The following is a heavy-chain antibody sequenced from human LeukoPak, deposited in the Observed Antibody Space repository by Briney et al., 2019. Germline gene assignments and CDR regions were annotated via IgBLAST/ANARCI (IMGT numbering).Heavy chain of an antibody. J-gene: IGHJ4*02. CDR3: ASYSPGDSSFDY. CDR2: IYYSGST. CDR1: GGSISSYY. Sequence: SETLSLTCTVSGGSISSYYWSWIRQPPGKGLEWIGYIYYSGSTNYNPSLKSRVTIPVDTSKNQFSLKLSSVTAADTAVYYCASYSPGDSSFDYWGQGTLVTVSS. D-gene: IGHD4-17*01. V-gene: IGHV4-59*01.